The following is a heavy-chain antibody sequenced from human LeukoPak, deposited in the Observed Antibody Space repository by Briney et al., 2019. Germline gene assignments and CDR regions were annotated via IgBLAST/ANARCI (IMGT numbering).Heavy chain of an antibody. CDR2: INAGNGNT. V-gene: IGHV1-3*01. D-gene: IGHD2-2*01. Sequence: ASVKVSCKASGYTFTSYAMHWVRQAPGQRLEWMGWINAGNGNTKYSQKFQGRVTITRDTSASTAYMELSSLRSEDTAVYYCARANPKYCSSTSCYPFDYWGQGTLVTVSS. J-gene: IGHJ4*02. CDR1: GYTFTSYA. CDR3: ARANPKYCSSTSCYPFDY.